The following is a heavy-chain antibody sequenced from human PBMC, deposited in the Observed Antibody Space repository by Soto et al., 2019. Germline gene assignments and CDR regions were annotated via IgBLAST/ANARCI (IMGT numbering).Heavy chain of an antibody. CDR2: IIPMIDTS. CDR3: AREGPPDIAWFDP. J-gene: IGHJ5*02. D-gene: IGHD3-9*01. V-gene: IGHV1-69*01. Sequence: GXSVKVSCQASGGTFGSHGISWVRQAPVQGPEWMGGIIPMIDTSKYAQKFQGRVTITADESTSTAYMELSSLTSEDTAVYYCAREGPPDIAWFDPWGQGTLVTVSS. CDR1: GGTFGSHG.